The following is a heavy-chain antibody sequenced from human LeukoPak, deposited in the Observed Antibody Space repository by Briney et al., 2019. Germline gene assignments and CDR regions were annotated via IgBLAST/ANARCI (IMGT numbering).Heavy chain of an antibody. Sequence: QPGGSLRLSCTTSGFTFGDYAMTWVRQAPGKGLEWVANIKQDGTEKYYVDSVKGRFTISRDNAKNSVYLQMNSLRAEDTAVYYCARDKVVGATYLDYWGQGTLVTVSS. D-gene: IGHD2-15*01. J-gene: IGHJ4*02. CDR3: ARDKVVGATYLDY. V-gene: IGHV3-7*01. CDR1: GFTFGDYA. CDR2: IKQDGTEK.